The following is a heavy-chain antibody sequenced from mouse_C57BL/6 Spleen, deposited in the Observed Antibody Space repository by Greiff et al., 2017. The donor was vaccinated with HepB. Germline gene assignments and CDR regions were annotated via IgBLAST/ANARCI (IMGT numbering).Heavy chain of an antibody. J-gene: IGHJ3*01. V-gene: IGHV5-9-1*02. CDR2: ISSGGDYI. Sequence: EVQLVESGEGLVKPGGSLKLSCAASGFTFSSYAMSWVRQTPEKRLEWVASISSGGDYIYYADTVKGRFTISRDNASNTLYLQMSSLKSEHTAMYYWTRESSGYSFAYWGQGTLVTVSA. CDR3: TRESSGYSFAY. CDR1: GFTFSSYA. D-gene: IGHD3-2*02.